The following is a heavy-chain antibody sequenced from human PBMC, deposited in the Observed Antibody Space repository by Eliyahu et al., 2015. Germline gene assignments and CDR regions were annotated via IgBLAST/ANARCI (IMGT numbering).Heavy chain of an antibody. J-gene: IGHJ3*02. CDR3: ARPGGYSGSSSDAFYI. V-gene: IGHV5-51*01. Sequence: RQMPGQGLEWMGIIHPGDSDIRYSPSFQGPVTISADKSFNTAYLQWSSLKASDTATYYCARPGGYSGSSSDAFYIWGQGTMVTVSS. D-gene: IGHD1-26*01. CDR2: IHPGDSDI.